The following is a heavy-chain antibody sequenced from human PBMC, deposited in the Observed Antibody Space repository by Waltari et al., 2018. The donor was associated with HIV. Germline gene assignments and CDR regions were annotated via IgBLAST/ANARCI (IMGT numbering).Heavy chain of an antibody. CDR1: GGAFDTFA. CDR3: AKSDFTELVRGQKAFDV. Sequence: QAQLVQSGAETQKPGSSVTVSCKASGGAFDTFAFPWVAQAPGQGLEWLGGTAPFFGVIYAQDFNGRVTITSNPSTRTVFLELGGLRPDDTAVYFCAKSDFTELVRGQKAFDVWGQGT. J-gene: IGHJ3*01. D-gene: IGHD1-26*01. V-gene: IGHV1-69*19. CDR2: TAPFFGV.